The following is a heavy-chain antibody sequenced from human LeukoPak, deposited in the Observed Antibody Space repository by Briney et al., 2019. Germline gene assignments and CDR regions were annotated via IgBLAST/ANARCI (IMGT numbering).Heavy chain of an antibody. D-gene: IGHD5/OR15-5a*01. J-gene: IGHJ5*02. Sequence: ASVKVSCKASGYTFTSYDINWVRQATGQGLEWMGWMNPNSGNTGYAQKFQGRVTMTRNTSISTAYMELSSLRSEDTAVYYCARAPIMSGRGQKRNWLDPWGQGTLVTVSS. CDR1: GYTFTSYD. CDR2: MNPNSGNT. CDR3: ARAPIMSGRGQKRNWLDP. V-gene: IGHV1-8*01.